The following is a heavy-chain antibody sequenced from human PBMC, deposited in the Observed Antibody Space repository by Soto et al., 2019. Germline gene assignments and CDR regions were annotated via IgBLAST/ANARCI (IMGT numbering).Heavy chain of an antibody. CDR2: IIPIFGTA. V-gene: IGHV1-69*06. D-gene: IGHD3-22*01. J-gene: IGHJ6*01. Sequence: QVQLVQSGAEVKKPGSSVKVSCKASGGTFSSYAISWVRQAPGQGLEWMGGIIPIFGTANYAQKFQGRVTITADKSTSTAYLELSSLRSEDTAVYYCARPSSYYYDSSGYRPKKKPRESTHYYYYYGMDVWGQGTTVTVSS. CDR1: GGTFSSYA. CDR3: ARPSSYYYDSSGYRPKKKPRESTHYYYYYGMDV.